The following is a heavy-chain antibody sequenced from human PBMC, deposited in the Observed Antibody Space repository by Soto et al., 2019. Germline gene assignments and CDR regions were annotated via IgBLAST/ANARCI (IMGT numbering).Heavy chain of an antibody. Sequence: SETLSLTCTVSGGSISSYYWSWIRQPPGKGLEWIGYIYYSGSTNYNPSLKSRVTISVDTSKNQFSLKLSSVTAADTAVYYCARAPGCSYGFFDYWGQGTLVTVSS. CDR1: GGSISSYY. CDR3: ARAPGCSYGFFDY. V-gene: IGHV4-59*01. J-gene: IGHJ4*02. CDR2: IYYSGST. D-gene: IGHD5-18*01.